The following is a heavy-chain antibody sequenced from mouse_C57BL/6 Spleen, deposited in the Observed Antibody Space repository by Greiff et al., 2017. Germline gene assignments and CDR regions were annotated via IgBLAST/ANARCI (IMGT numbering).Heavy chain of an antibody. CDR1: GYTFTSYW. Sequence: VQLQQPGAELVRPGSSVKLSCKASGYTFTSYWMDWVKQRPGQGLEWIGNIYPSDSETHYNQKFKDKATLTVDKSSSTAYMQLSSLTSEDSAVYYCARAYYSNYEGYFDYWGQGTTLTVSS. CDR2: IYPSDSET. J-gene: IGHJ2*01. CDR3: ARAYYSNYEGYFDY. V-gene: IGHV1-61*01. D-gene: IGHD2-5*01.